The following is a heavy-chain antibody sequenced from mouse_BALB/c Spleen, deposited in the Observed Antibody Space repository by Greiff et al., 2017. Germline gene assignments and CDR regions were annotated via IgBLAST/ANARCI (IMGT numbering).Heavy chain of an antibody. J-gene: IGHJ2*01. D-gene: IGHD2-3*01. CDR3: TVMKGY. CDR2: IDPSDSYT. Sequence: QVQLQQPGAELVKPGASVKMSCKASGYTFTSYWMHWVKQRPGQGLEWIGVIDPSDSYTSYNQKFKGKATLTVDTSSSTAYMQLSSLTSEDSAVYYCTVMKGYWGQGTTLTVSS. V-gene: IGHV1S127*01. CDR1: GYTFTSYW.